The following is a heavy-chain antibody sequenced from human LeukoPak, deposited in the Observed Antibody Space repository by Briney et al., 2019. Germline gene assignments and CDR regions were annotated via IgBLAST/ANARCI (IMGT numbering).Heavy chain of an antibody. V-gene: IGHV3-48*02. Sequence: APLRLSCAASGFTFSSYSMNWVRQAPGKGLECVSYNSSSSTTIYYADSVKGRFTISRDNAKNSLYLQIYSLRDEDTAVYYCARDRCSGGSCHLGLFDYWGQGTLVTVFS. D-gene: IGHD2-15*01. CDR3: ARDRCSGGSCHLGLFDY. CDR1: GFTFSSYS. J-gene: IGHJ4*02. CDR2: NSSSSTTI.